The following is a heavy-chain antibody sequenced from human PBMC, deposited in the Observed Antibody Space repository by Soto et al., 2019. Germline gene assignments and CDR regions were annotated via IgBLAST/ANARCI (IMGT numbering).Heavy chain of an antibody. J-gene: IGHJ4*02. V-gene: IGHV4-30-4*01. D-gene: IGHD3-10*01. CDR2: IYYSGST. CDR1: GGSISSGDYY. Sequence: QVQLQESGPGRVKPSQTLSLTCTVSGGSISSGDYYWRWLRQPPGKGLEWIGYIYYSGSTYYNPSLNSRVTISVDTSKYQFSLKLSSVTAADTAVYYCARVGGFGATAIDYWGQGTLVTGSS. CDR3: ARVGGFGATAIDY.